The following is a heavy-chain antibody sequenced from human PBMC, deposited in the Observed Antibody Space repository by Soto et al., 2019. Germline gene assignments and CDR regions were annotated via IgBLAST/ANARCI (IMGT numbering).Heavy chain of an antibody. CDR2: ISYDGRNK. D-gene: IGHD6-6*01. J-gene: IGHJ6*02. CDR3: AREYSSSSYPIYYYYYGMDV. Sequence: PGGSLRLSCAASGFTFSSYAMHWVRQAPGKGLEWVAVISYDGRNKYYADSVKGRFTISRDNSKNTLYLQMNSLRAEDTAVYYFAREYSSSSYPIYYYYYGMDVWGQGTTVTVSS. V-gene: IGHV3-30*04. CDR1: GFTFSSYA.